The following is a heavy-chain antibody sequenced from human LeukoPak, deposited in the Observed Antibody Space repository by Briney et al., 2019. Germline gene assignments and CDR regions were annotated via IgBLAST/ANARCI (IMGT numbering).Heavy chain of an antibody. CDR1: GASISSHY. CDR3: ARDGPLTYFGGGCMDV. J-gene: IGHJ6*03. D-gene: IGHD3-3*01. CDR2: TYYSGTT. V-gene: IGHV4-59*11. Sequence: SETLSLTCSVSGASISSHYWSWIRQPPGKGLEWIGYTYYSGTTNYNPSLKRRVTISLDTSKDQISLQLRSVTAADTAVYYCARDGPLTYFGGGCMDVWGRGTTVTVSS.